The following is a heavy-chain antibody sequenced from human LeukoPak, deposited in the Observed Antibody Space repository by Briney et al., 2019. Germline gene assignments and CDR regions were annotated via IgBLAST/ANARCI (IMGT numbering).Heavy chain of an antibody. CDR1: GFTFSNYW. D-gene: IGHD3-3*01. Sequence: PGGSLRLSCAASGFTFSNYWMTWVRQAPGKGLEWVANIKEDGSEKNYVDSVKGRFIISRDNDKNSLYVQMNSLRAEDTAVYYCARDAVRFLKWWAVADSHKYMDVWGKGTTVTVSS. J-gene: IGHJ6*03. V-gene: IGHV3-7*01. CDR3: ARDAVRFLKWWAVADSHKYMDV. CDR2: IKEDGSEK.